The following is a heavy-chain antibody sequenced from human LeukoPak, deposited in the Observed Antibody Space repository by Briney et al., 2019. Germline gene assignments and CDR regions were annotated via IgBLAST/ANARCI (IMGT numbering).Heavy chain of an antibody. V-gene: IGHV1-2*02. D-gene: IGHD3/OR15-3a*01. CDR1: GYTFTGFY. J-gene: IGHJ6*03. CDR2: INPNSGGT. Sequence: GASVKVSCKASGYTFTGFYIHWVRQAPGQGLEWMGWINPNSGGTNYAQKFQGRVTMTRDTSISTAYMELSRLGSDDTAVYYCASPGTGHNLTSYYYMDVWGKGTTVTVSS. CDR3: ASPGTGHNLTSYYYMDV.